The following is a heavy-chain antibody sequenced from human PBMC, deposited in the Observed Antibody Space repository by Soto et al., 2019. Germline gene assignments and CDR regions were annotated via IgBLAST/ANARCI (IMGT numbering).Heavy chain of an antibody. D-gene: IGHD2-15*01. CDR1: GYTFITYA. CDR3: ARDGRVVVPAYWFDF. V-gene: IGHV1-3*01. J-gene: IGHJ5*01. CDR2: IDPGNGNT. Sequence: QVQLVQSGAEVMKPGASLRVSCKSSGYTFITYAMHWVRQAPGQRPEWMGWIDPGNGNTKYSQKFQVRVTITSDTSAWTVYMELSILTSEDTAVYYCARDGRVVVPAYWFDFWGQGSLVTVSS.